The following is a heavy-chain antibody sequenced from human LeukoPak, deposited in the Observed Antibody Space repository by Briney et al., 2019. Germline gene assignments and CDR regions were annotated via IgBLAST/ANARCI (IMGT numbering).Heavy chain of an antibody. J-gene: IGHJ6*03. Sequence: SETLSLTCTASGGSISSYYWSWIRQPPGKGLEWIGYIYTSGSTNYNPSLKSRVTISVDTSKNQFSLKLSSVTAADTAVYYCARGVYYYYYMDVWGKGTTVTVSS. CDR3: ARGVYYYYYMDV. CDR2: IYTSGST. CDR1: GGSISSYY. V-gene: IGHV4-4*09. D-gene: IGHD2-8*01.